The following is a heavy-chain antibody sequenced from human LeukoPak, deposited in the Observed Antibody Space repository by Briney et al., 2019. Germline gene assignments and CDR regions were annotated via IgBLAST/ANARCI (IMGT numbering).Heavy chain of an antibody. Sequence: SETLSLTCTVSGGSISPYYWSWIRRPPGKGLEWIGYIYYSGSTNYNPSLEGRVAMSVDTSKNQFSLRLSSVTAADTAIYYCARRYSSSWYVGFFDPWGQGTLVTVSS. V-gene: IGHV4-59*08. CDR1: GGSISPYY. D-gene: IGHD6-13*01. CDR2: IYYSGST. CDR3: ARRYSSSWYVGFFDP. J-gene: IGHJ5*02.